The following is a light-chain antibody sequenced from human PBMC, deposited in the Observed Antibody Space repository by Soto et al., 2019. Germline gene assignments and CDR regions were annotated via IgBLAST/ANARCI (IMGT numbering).Light chain of an antibody. CDR2: SNN. V-gene: IGLV1-44*01. J-gene: IGLJ1*01. CDR1: SSNIGSNT. Sequence: QSVVTHPPSAFGTLGHRVTMSFSGSSSNIGSNTVNWYKQLPGTAPKLLIYSNNQRPSGVPDRFYGYKSGTSAPLAISGLQSEDEADYYCAAWDDSLNGFFVFGTGTKVTVL. CDR3: AAWDDSLNGFFV.